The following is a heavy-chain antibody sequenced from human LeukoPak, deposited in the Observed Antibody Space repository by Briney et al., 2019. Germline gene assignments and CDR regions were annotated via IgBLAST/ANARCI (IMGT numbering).Heavy chain of an antibody. V-gene: IGHV3-7*01. CDR2: INQDGSEK. D-gene: IGHD5-12*01. CDR3: GRGWPGYTSPLDC. J-gene: IGHJ4*02. Sequence: GGSLTLSCAASGFTFSSSVMNWVRQARGGGRKWVATINQDGSEKHYVDSVKGRFIISRDNAKNSLFLQMNSLRAEDTAVYYCGRGWPGYTSPLDCWGQGILVAVSS. CDR1: GFTFSSSV.